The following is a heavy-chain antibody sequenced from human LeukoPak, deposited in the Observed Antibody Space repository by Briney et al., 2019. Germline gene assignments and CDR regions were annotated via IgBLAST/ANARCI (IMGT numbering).Heavy chain of an antibody. Sequence: ASVKVSCKASGYTFTSYGISWVRQAPGQGLEWMGWISAYNGNTNYAQKLQGRVTMTTDTSTSTAYMELRSLRSDDTAVYYCARDWVRYSGYHQRFDYWGQGTLVTVSS. CDR2: ISAYNGNT. J-gene: IGHJ4*02. CDR1: GYTFTSYG. V-gene: IGHV1-18*01. D-gene: IGHD5-12*01. CDR3: ARDWVRYSGYHQRFDY.